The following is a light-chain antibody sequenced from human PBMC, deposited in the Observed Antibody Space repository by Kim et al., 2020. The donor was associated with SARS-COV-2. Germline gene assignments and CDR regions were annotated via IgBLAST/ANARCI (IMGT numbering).Light chain of an antibody. CDR2: ANT. CDR1: SSNIGAGYD. Sequence: QTVTISCTGTSSNIGAGYDVHWYQQLPGTAPKLLIYANTKRPSGVPDRFSGSKSGPSASLTITGLQAEDEADYYFQSYDSSLRAYVFGTGTKVTVL. J-gene: IGLJ1*01. V-gene: IGLV1-40*01. CDR3: QSYDSSLRAYV.